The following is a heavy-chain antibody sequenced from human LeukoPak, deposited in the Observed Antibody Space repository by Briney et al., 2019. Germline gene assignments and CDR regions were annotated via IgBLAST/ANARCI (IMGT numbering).Heavy chain of an antibody. V-gene: IGHV3-23*01. J-gene: IGHJ4*02. CDR2: ISGRGDNT. CDR3: AKDPGKGMATIPFDY. Sequence: GGSLRLSCAASGFTFSTYAMSWVRQAPGKGLEWVSGISGRGDNTYYADSVKGRFTISRDNSKNTLYLQMNSLRAEDTAVYYCAKDPGKGMATIPFDYWGQGTLVTVSS. CDR1: GFTFSTYA. D-gene: IGHD5-24*01.